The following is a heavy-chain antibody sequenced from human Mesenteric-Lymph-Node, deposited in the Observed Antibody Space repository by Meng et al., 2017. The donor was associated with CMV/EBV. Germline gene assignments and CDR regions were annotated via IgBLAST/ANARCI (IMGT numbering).Heavy chain of an antibody. CDR2: IYYSGST. V-gene: IGHV4-61*01. CDR3: ASEVIVGATEAPNYFDS. J-gene: IGHJ4*02. CDR1: SVSSGFDY. Sequence: SVSSGFDYWSWIRQPPGKGLEWIGYIYYSGSTNYSPSLNSRVTISLDTSKNQFSLRLSSVTAADTAIYYCASEVIVGATEAPNYFDSWGQGTLVTVSS. D-gene: IGHD1-26*01.